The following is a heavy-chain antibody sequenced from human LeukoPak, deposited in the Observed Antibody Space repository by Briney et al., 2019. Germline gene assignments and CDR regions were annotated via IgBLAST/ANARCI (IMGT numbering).Heavy chain of an antibody. CDR2: IYNSGGT. D-gene: IGHD1-7*01. V-gene: IGHV4-59*01. CDR3: ARGSRELYYFDY. CDR1: GGSLSAYY. J-gene: IGHJ4*02. Sequence: SEILSLTCTVSGGSLSAYYWSWIRQPPGKGLEWIGHIYNSGGTIYNPSLKSRFTISVDPSKNQFSLMLNSVTAADTAVYYCARGSRELYYFDYWGQGTLVTVSS.